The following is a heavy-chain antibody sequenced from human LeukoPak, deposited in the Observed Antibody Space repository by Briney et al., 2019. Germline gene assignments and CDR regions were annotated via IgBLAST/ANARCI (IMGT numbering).Heavy chain of an antibody. D-gene: IGHD3-3*01. V-gene: IGHV1-69*13. CDR1: GGTFSSYA. CDR2: IIPIFGTA. CDR3: AREAYDFWSGSDY. Sequence: SVKVSCKASGGTFSSYAISWVRQAPGQGLEWMGGIIPIFGTANCAQKFQGRVTITADESTSTASMELSSLRSEDTAVYYCAREAYDFWSGSDYWGQGTLVTVSS. J-gene: IGHJ4*02.